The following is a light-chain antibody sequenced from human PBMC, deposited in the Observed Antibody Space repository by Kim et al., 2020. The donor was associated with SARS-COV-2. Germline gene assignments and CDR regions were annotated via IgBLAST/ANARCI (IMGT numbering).Light chain of an antibody. V-gene: IGKV1-6*01. Sequence: AIQVTQSPSSLSASVGDTVTITCRASQDIGSELGWYLQKPGKAPELLIRGASTVQSGVPSRFSGSGFGTDFTLTIISLQPEDFATYFCLQDYNYPLTFGQGTRLEIQ. CDR3: LQDYNYPLT. J-gene: IGKJ5*01. CDR2: GAS. CDR1: QDIGSE.